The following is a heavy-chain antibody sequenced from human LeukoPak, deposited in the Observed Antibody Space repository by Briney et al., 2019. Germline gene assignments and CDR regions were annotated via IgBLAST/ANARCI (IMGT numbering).Heavy chain of an antibody. CDR3: ARAPDLFGVVIIDLLFDY. Sequence: KTGGSLRLSCAASGFTFSDYSMNWVRQAPGEGLEWVSSISSRSLYIHYADSVKGRFTISRDNVKNSLYLQMNSLRAEDTAVYYCARAPDLFGVVIIDLLFDYWGQGTLVTVSS. V-gene: IGHV3-21*01. J-gene: IGHJ4*02. D-gene: IGHD3-3*01. CDR2: ISSRSLYI. CDR1: GFTFSDYS.